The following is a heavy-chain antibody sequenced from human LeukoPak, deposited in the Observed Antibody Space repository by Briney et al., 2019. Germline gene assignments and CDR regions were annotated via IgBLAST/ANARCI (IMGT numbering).Heavy chain of an antibody. CDR1: GGSISSGDYS. CDR2: IWHSGHT. V-gene: IGHV4-30-2*01. CDR3: ARARESMATAGSYFDH. J-gene: IGHJ4*02. Sequence: PSETLSLTCAVSGGSISSGDYSWSWIRQPPGSGLEWIGYIWHSGHTNYNPSLRSRVTISLARSNNQFSLRLSSVTAADTAVYYCARARESMATAGSYFDHWGQGTLVTVSS. D-gene: IGHD6-13*01.